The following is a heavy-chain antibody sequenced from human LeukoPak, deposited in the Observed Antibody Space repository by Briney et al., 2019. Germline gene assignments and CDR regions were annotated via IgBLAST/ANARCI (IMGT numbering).Heavy chain of an antibody. Sequence: GGSLRLSCAASGFTFNSYAVHWVRQAPGKGLEWVAVISYDGSINFYAASVKGRFTISRDNSKNTLYLQMNILRAEDTALYFCARDRRYCSGGSCYFDYFFDYWGQGTLVTVSS. CDR3: ARDRRYCSGGSCYFDYFFDY. CDR2: ISYDGSIN. J-gene: IGHJ4*02. D-gene: IGHD2-15*01. CDR1: GFTFNSYA. V-gene: IGHV3-30-3*01.